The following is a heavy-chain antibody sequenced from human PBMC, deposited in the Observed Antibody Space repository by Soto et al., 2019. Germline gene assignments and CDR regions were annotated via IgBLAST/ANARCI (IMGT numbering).Heavy chain of an antibody. J-gene: IGHJ6*02. CDR2: IIPIFGKA. D-gene: IGHD2-8*02. V-gene: IGHV1-69*13. Sequence: SSVKVSCKASGCTFSSYAISWVRQAPGQGLEWMGGIIPIFGKANYAQKFQGRVTITADESTSTAYMELSSLRSDDTAVYYCARADHLVDQPRLVYYCLDVWG. CDR1: GCTFSSYA. CDR3: ARADHLVDQPRLVYYCLDV.